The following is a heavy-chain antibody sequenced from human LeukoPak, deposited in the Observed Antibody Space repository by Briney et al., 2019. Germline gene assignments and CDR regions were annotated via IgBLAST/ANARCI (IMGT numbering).Heavy chain of an antibody. CDR1: GFTFSSYA. Sequence: SGGSLRLSCAASGFTFSSYAMSWVRQAPGKGLDWLSDISGNGAGPHYADSVKGRFTISRDNSKNTLYLQMNSLRAEDTAVYYCAKPQYYYDSRRYSAGDHWGQGTLVTVSS. CDR2: ISGNGAGP. D-gene: IGHD3-22*01. CDR3: AKPQYYYDSRRYSAGDH. J-gene: IGHJ4*02. V-gene: IGHV3-23*01.